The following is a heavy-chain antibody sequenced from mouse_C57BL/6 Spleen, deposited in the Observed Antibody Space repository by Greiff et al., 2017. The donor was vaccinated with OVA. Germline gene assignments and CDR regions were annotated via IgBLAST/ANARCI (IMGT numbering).Heavy chain of an antibody. CDR1: GYTFTSYG. Sequence: VQLQQSGAELARPGASVKLSCKASGYTFTSYGISWVKQRPGQGLEWIGEIYPRSGNTYYNEKFKGKATLTADKSSSTAYMELRSLTSEDSAVYFCARARIYYGNNGDAMDYWGQGTSVTVSS. CDR2: IYPRSGNT. V-gene: IGHV1-81*01. J-gene: IGHJ4*01. CDR3: ARARIYYGNNGDAMDY. D-gene: IGHD2-1*01.